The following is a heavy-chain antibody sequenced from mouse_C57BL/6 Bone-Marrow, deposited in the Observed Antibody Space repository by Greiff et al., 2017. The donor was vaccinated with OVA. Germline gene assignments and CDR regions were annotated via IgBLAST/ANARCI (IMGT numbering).Heavy chain of an antibody. D-gene: IGHD1-1*01. Sequence: QVQLQQSGPELVKPGASVKISCKASGYAFSSSWMNWVKQRPGKGLEWIGRIYPGDGDTNYNGKFKGKATLTADKSSSTAYMQLSSLTSEDSAVYFCANYCGSSYWYFDVWGTGTTVTVSS. CDR2: IYPGDGDT. CDR3: ANYCGSSYWYFDV. CDR1: GYAFSSSW. J-gene: IGHJ1*03. V-gene: IGHV1-82*01.